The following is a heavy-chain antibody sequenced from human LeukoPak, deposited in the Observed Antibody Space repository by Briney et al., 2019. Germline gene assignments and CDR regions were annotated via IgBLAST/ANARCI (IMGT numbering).Heavy chain of an antibody. CDR2: IHYSGST. D-gene: IGHD4-17*01. CDR1: GGSINTGGYY. J-gene: IGHJ4*02. Sequence: SETLSLTRTVSGGSINTGGYYWSWIRQHPGKGLEWIGFIHYSGSTYYNPSLRSRVTMSVDTSENQFSLEVSSVTAADTAVYYCARTSEDTGYGDFDYWGQGTLVTVSS. V-gene: IGHV4-31*03. CDR3: ARTSEDTGYGDFDY.